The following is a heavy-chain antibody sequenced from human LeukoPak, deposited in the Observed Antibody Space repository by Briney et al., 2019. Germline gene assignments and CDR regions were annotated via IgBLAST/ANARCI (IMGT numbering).Heavy chain of an antibody. CDR1: GFTFSSYS. CDR3: VREVYSTTWYSLDF. CDR2: ISSSSSYI. D-gene: IGHD6-13*01. V-gene: IGHV3-21*01. J-gene: IGHJ4*02. Sequence: GGSLRLSCAASGFTFSSYSMNWVRQAPGKGLEWVSSISSSSSYIYYADSVKGRFTVSRDNAKNTLFLQMNSLRADDTAVYYCVREVYSTTWYSLDFWGQGTLVTVSS.